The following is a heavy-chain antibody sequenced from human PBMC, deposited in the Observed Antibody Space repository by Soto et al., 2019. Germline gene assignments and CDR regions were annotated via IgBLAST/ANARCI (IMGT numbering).Heavy chain of an antibody. J-gene: IGHJ6*02. Sequence: QVQLQESGPGLVKPSGTLSLTCAVSGGSISSSNCWSWVRQPPGKGLEWIGEIYHSGSTNYNPSLTXRXXLSVDKSKNQFSLRLSSVTAAGTAVYYCARVVGGYYFGMDVWGQWTTGTVSS. CDR1: GGSISSSNC. CDR2: IYHSGST. D-gene: IGHD2-2*01. V-gene: IGHV4-4*02. CDR3: ARVVGGYYFGMDV.